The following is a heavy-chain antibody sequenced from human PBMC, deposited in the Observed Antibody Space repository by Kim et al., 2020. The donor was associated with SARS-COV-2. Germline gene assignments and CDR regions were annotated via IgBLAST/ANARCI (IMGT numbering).Heavy chain of an antibody. CDR1: GFTFSAYS. Sequence: GGSLRLSCAASGFTFSAYSMNWVRQAPGKGLEWVSSISSSSTYIYYEDSVKGRFTISRDNAKSSLYLQMNSLRAEDTAVYYCAREYGSGQVRGLDVWGQGTTVTVSS. J-gene: IGHJ6*02. CDR3: AREYGSGQVRGLDV. D-gene: IGHD3-10*01. CDR2: ISSSSTYI. V-gene: IGHV3-21*01.